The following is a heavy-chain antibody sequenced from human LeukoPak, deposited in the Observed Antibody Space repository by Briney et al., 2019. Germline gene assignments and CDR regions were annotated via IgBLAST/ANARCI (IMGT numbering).Heavy chain of an antibody. Sequence: GASVKVSCKSSAENFASYLITWVRQAPGQGLEWVGGIVPLLETTNQAQRFQGRVTMTTDTSTSTAYMELRSLRSDDTAVYYCARGLMVRGVMEYNWFDPWGQGTLVTVSS. CDR1: AENFASYL. D-gene: IGHD3-10*01. CDR2: IVPLLETT. J-gene: IGHJ5*02. V-gene: IGHV1-69*05. CDR3: ARGLMVRGVMEYNWFDP.